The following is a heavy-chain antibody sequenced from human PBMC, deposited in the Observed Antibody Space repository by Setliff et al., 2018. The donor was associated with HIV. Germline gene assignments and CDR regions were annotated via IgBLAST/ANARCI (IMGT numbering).Heavy chain of an antibody. V-gene: IGHV3-21*01. CDR1: GFTFSSYS. Sequence: GGSLRLSCAASGFTFSSYSMNWVRQAPGKGLEWVSSITSGSTYVNYADSVKGRFTISRDNAKNSLYLQMNSLRAEDTAVYYCAREGCGGDCPLYWYFDLWGRGTLVTVSS. J-gene: IGHJ2*01. CDR2: ITSGSTYV. CDR3: AREGCGGDCPLYWYFDL. D-gene: IGHD2-21*02.